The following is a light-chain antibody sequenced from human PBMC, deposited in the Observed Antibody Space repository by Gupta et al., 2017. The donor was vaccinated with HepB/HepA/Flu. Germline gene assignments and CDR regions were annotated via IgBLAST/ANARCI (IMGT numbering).Light chain of an antibody. CDR1: QSLVHSDGNTD. CDR2: EIS. CDR3: LHATNLPFT. Sequence: IVMSQTPLSSPVTLGQPASLSCGTSQSLVHSDGNTDMSWFQQRPGQPPRLLIYEISNRLSGVPDRFSGSGAGTDFTLTISRVQAEDFGVYYCLHATNLPFTFGQGTKVDIK. J-gene: IGKJ3*01. V-gene: IGKV2-24*01.